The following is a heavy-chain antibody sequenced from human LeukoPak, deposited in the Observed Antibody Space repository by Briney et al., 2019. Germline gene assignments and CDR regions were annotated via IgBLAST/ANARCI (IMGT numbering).Heavy chain of an antibody. J-gene: IGHJ4*02. CDR3: VREYSSSWYETFDY. Sequence: GGSLRLSCAASGFTFSNYWMTWVRQAPGKGLEWVANIKQDGSEKYYVDSVKGRFTISRDNAKNSLYLQMNSLRAEDTAVYYCVREYSSSWYETFDYWGQGTLVTVSS. V-gene: IGHV3-7*01. CDR1: GFTFSNYW. D-gene: IGHD6-13*01. CDR2: IKQDGSEK.